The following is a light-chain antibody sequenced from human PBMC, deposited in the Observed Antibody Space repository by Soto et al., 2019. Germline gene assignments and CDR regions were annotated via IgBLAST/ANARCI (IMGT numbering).Light chain of an antibody. J-gene: IGLJ1*01. CDR2: DVS. Sequence: QSALTQPASVSGSPGQSITVSCTGTSNDVGTYKYVSWYQQHPGKAPKLMIYDVSNRPSGVSNRFSGSKSGNTASLTISGLQAEDEADYYCSSYTGSNTYVFGTGTKVTVL. CDR3: SSYTGSNTYV. V-gene: IGLV2-14*01. CDR1: SNDVGTYKY.